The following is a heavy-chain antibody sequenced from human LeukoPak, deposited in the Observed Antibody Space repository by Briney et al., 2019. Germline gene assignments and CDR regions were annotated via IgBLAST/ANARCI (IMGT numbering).Heavy chain of an antibody. J-gene: IGHJ4*02. CDR1: GYSFSTYW. V-gene: IGHV5-51*01. CDR2: IYPDDSET. CDR3: ARAPTVTRRYFFDY. D-gene: IGHD4-11*01. Sequence: GESLKISCKGSGYSFSTYWIGWVCQMPGKGLEWMGIIYPDDSETRYSPSFQGQVTISADKSITTAYLQWSSLKASDTAIYYCARAPTVTRRYFFDYWGQGTLASVSA.